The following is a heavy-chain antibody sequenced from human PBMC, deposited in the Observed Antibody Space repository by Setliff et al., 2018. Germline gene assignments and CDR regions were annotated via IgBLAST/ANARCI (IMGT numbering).Heavy chain of an antibody. CDR1: GYTLINYG. J-gene: IGHJ4*02. V-gene: IGHV1-18*01. Sequence: ASVKVSCKASGYTLINYGINWVRQAPGQGLEWMGWISAYTGNTNYAQKLQGRVTVTTDTSTGTAYMELGSLTSDDTAIYYCARINFYVSSGYYYAPDYWGPGTLVTGLL. D-gene: IGHD3-22*01. CDR2: ISAYTGNT. CDR3: ARINFYVSSGYYYAPDY.